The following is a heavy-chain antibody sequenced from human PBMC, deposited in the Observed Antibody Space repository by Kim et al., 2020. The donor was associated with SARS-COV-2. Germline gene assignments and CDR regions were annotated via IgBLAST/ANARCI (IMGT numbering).Heavy chain of an antibody. CDR1: GLTFSNCW. D-gene: IGHD2-2*01. Sequence: GGSLRLSCAASGLTFSNCWMSWVRQAPGKGLEWVANIKQDGSEKYYVDSVKGRFTISRDNAKNSLYLQMNSLRAEDTAVYYCANLPVSNTGHFYAMDVWGQGTTVTVSS. CDR3: ANLPVSNTGHFYAMDV. J-gene: IGHJ6*02. CDR2: IKQDGSEK. V-gene: IGHV3-7*01.